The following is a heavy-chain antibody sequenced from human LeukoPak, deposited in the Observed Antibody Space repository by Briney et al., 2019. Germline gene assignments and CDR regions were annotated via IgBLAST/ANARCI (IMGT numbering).Heavy chain of an antibody. V-gene: IGHV4-59*01. D-gene: IGHD3-22*01. CDR1: GGSISSYY. CDR3: AGGGDSGGYYYPMFDY. Sequence: SETLSLTCTVSGGSISSYYWSWIRQPPGKGLEWIGYIYYSGSTNYNPSLKSRVTISVDTSKNQFSLKLNSVTAADTAAYYCAGGGDSGGYYYPMFDYWGQGTLVTVSS. J-gene: IGHJ4*02. CDR2: IYYSGST.